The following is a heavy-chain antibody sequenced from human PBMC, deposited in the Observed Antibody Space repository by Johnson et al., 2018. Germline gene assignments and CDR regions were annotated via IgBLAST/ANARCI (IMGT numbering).Heavy chain of an antibody. CDR3: ARGLLGGFDI. CDR1: GFTFSSCW. Sequence: VQLQESGGGLVQPGGSLRLSCAASGFTFSSCWMPSVRQAPGQGLVWVSRINSDGSSTNYADSVKGRLTISRANAKNTLYLQMNSLSAEDTAVYYCARGLLGGFDIWGQGTMVTVSS. CDR2: INSDGSST. D-gene: IGHD3-10*01. J-gene: IGHJ3*02. V-gene: IGHV3-74*01.